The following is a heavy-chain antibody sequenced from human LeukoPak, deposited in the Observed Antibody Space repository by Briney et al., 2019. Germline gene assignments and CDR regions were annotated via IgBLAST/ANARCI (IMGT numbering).Heavy chain of an antibody. J-gene: IGHJ4*02. Sequence: GGSLRLSCAASGFTFSSYWMSWVRQAPGKGLEWVSYISSSGSTIYYADSVKGRFTISRDNAKNSLYLQMNSLRAEDTAVYYCARDGPTYYDFWSGYLASWGQGTLVTVSS. CDR2: ISSSGSTI. V-gene: IGHV3-48*04. CDR1: GFTFSSYW. D-gene: IGHD3-3*01. CDR3: ARDGPTYYDFWSGYLAS.